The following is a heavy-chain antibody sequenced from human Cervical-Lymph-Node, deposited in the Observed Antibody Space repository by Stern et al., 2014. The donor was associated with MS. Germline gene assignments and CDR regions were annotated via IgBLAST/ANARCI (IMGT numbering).Heavy chain of an antibody. J-gene: IGHJ4*02. V-gene: IGHV3-48*02. D-gene: IGHD1-20*01. CDR2: ISSSSSTI. CDR1: GFTFRSYT. Sequence: EVQLVESGGGSVQPGGSLRLSCAASGFTFRSYTLHWVRQAPGKVLEWVSHISSSSSTIYYADSVKGRFTISRDNAKSSLYLQMNSLRDEDTSVYYCAITGRGNYWGQGTLVTVSS. CDR3: AITGRGNY.